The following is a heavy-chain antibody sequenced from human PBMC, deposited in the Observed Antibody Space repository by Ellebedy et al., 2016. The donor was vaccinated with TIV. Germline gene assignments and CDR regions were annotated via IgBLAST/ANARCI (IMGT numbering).Heavy chain of an antibody. J-gene: IGHJ3*01. CDR2: VIPLLAIT. CDR1: GGTFTNFA. Sequence: AASVKVSCKASGGTFTNFAINWVRQAPGQGLEWMGSVIPLLAITNYPQKFQGRVTITADESTSTAYMDLPSLRSEDTAVYYCAITRDAVGGTFAFDFWGQGTMVTVSS. D-gene: IGHD6-19*01. CDR3: AITRDAVGGTFAFDF. V-gene: IGHV1-69*04.